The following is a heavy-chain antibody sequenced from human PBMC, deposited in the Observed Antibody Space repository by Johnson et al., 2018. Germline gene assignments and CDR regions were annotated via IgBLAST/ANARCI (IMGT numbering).Heavy chain of an antibody. CDR2: IIPIFGTA. Sequence: QVQLVQSGAEVKKPRSSVKVSCKASGGTFSNYAISWVRQAPGQGLEWMGGIIPIFGTANFAQKFPGRVPITADESPSTGYMELSSLRSEDTAVYYCASGGGSFYYQYGMDVWGQGTTVTVSS. CDR3: ASGGGSFYYQYGMDV. V-gene: IGHV1-69*12. D-gene: IGHD3-16*01. CDR1: GGTFSNYA. J-gene: IGHJ6*02.